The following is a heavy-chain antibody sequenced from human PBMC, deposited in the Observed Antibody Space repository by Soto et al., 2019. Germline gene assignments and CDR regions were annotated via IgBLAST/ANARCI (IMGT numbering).Heavy chain of an antibody. CDR1: GFSVSKAW. V-gene: IGHV3-15*07. Sequence: EVQLVDSGGGLIKTGGSLRLSCEASGFSVSKAWMNWVRQAPGKGLEWVDRIKTRDEGETTNYAAPVKGRFTISRDDSKNTLYLQMNSLKTEDTAVYYCTTGSVEGFWGHGTTVTVFS. CDR3: TTGSVEGF. CDR2: IKTRDEGETT. D-gene: IGHD2-15*01. J-gene: IGHJ6*02.